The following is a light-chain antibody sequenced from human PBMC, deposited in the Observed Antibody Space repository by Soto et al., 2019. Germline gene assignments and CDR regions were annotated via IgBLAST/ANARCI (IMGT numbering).Light chain of an antibody. CDR3: RQSYSTPFT. CDR1: QSISRY. CDR2: AAA. J-gene: IGKJ3*01. V-gene: IGKV1-39*01. Sequence: DIQMTQSPSSLSASVGDRVTIICRASQSISRYLNWYQQKPGKAPKLLIYAAASLQSGVPSRFSGSGSGTDFTLTISSLQPEDFATYYCRQSYSTPFTFGPGTKVDIK.